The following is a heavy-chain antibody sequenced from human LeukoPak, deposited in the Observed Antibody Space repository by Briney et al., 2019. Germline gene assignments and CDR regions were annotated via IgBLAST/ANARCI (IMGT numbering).Heavy chain of an antibody. CDR3: ARDGHDEEVVFWFDP. D-gene: IGHD2-15*01. CDR2: ISSSSSYI. J-gene: IGHJ5*02. CDR1: GFTFSSYS. V-gene: IGHV3-21*01. Sequence: PGGSLRLSCAASGFTFSSYSMNWVRQAPGKGLEWVSSISSSSSYIYYADSVKGRFTISRDNAKNSLYLQMNSLRAEDTAVYYCARDGHDEEVVFWFDPWGQGTLVTVSS.